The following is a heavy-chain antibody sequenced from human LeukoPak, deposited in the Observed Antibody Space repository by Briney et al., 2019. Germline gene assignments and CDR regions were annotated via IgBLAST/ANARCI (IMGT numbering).Heavy chain of an antibody. J-gene: IGHJ4*02. D-gene: IGHD6-13*01. CDR3: AKTPLSIAAAGSIRIFDY. CDR2: ISGSGGST. V-gene: IGHV3-23*01. Sequence: GSLRLSCAASGFTFSSYAMSWVRRAPGKGLEWVSAISGSGGSTYYADSVKGRFTISRDNSKNTLYLQMNSLRAEDTAVYYCAKTPLSIAAAGSIRIFDYWGQGTLVTISS. CDR1: GFTFSSYA.